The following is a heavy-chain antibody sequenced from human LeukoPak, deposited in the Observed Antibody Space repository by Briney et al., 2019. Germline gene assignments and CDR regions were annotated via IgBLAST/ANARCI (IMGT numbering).Heavy chain of an antibody. Sequence: ASVTVSCKASGYTFTVYFMHWVRQPPGQGLDWMGLINPNTGGTKYAQKFQGRVTTTTDTSIGTAYMELSTVTSDDTAVYFCARVHATGYFSLDLGYWGQGTLVTVSS. CDR1: GYTFTVYF. CDR2: INPNTGGT. V-gene: IGHV1-2*02. D-gene: IGHD3-9*01. CDR3: ARVHATGYFSLDLGY. J-gene: IGHJ4*02.